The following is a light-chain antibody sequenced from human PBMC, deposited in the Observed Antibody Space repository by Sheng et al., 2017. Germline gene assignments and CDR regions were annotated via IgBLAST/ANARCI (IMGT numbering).Light chain of an antibody. CDR2: GAS. CDR3: QQYGTSPWT. Sequence: EIVLAQSPGTLSLSPGERATLSCRATQSVSSTYFAWYQQQPGRAPRLLIYGASNRATGIPDRFSGSGSGTDFTLTISRLEPEDFAVYYCQQYGTSPWTFGQGTKVEI. J-gene: IGKJ1*01. CDR1: QSVSSTY. V-gene: IGKV3-20*01.